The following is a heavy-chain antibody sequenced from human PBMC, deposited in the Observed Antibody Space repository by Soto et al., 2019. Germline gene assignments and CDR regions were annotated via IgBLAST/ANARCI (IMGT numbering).Heavy chain of an antibody. CDR1: GGSITNHY. J-gene: IGHJ2*01. CDR3: ARESYSGGVWSFDL. D-gene: IGHD6-19*01. Sequence: QVHLQESGPGLVKPSETLSLTCTVSGGSITNHYWSWIRQPAGKELEWIGRAYSTGSTNYKPSLRSRVTMSLDTSEMQFSLQLTSVTAADTALYYCARESYSGGVWSFDLWGRGTLVTVSS. V-gene: IGHV4-4*07. CDR2: AYSTGST.